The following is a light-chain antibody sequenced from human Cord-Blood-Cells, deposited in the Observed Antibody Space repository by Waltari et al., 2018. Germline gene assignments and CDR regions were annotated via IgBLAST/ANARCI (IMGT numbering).Light chain of an antibody. CDR2: EGS. V-gene: IGLV2-23*01. Sequence: QSAPTQPASVSGSPGQSITISCTGTSSDAGSYNLVSWYQQHPGKAPKLMIYEGSKRPSGVSNRFSGSKSGNTASLTISGLQAEDEADYYCCSYAGSSTLVFGGGTKLTVL. CDR1: SSDAGSYNL. CDR3: CSYAGSSTLV. J-gene: IGLJ2*01.